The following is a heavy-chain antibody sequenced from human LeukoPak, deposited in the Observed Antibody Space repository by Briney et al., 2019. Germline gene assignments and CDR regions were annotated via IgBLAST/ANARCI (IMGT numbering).Heavy chain of an antibody. V-gene: IGHV4-4*02. CDR2: IYYSGST. J-gene: IGHJ3*02. CDR1: GGSISSSNW. Sequence: SGTLSLTCAVSGGSISSSNWWSWVRQHPGKGLEWIGYIYYSGSTYYNPSLKSRVTISVDTSKNQFSLKLSSVTAADTAVYYCARVGYYAKMNAFDIWGQGTMVTVSS. CDR3: ARVGYYAKMNAFDI. D-gene: IGHD3-10*01.